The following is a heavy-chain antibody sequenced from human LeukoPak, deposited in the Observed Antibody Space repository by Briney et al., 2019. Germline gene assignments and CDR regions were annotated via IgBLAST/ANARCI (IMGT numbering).Heavy chain of an antibody. V-gene: IGHV3-21*01. Sequence: PGGSLRLSCAASGFTFSSYSMNWVRQAPGKGLEWVSSISSSSYIYYADSVKGRFTISRDNAKNSLYLQMNSLRAEDTAVYYCARDSNTYYTFYYGMDVWGQGTTVTVSS. CDR2: ISSSSYI. CDR3: ARDSNTYYTFYYGMDV. J-gene: IGHJ6*02. D-gene: IGHD1-26*01. CDR1: GFTFSSYS.